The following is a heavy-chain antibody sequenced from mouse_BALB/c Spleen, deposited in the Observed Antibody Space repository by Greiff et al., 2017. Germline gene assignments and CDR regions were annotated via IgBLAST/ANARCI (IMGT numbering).Heavy chain of an antibody. CDR3: ARGYYGSSYFDY. V-gene: IGHV7-3*02. J-gene: IGHJ2*01. CDR1: GFTFTDYY. D-gene: IGHD1-1*01. CDR2: IRNKANGYTT. Sequence: EVQLVESGGGLVQPGGSLRLSCATSGFTFTDYYMSWVRQPPGKALEWLGFIRNKANGYTTEYSASVKGRFTISRDNSQSILYLQMNTLRAEDSATYYCARGYYGSSYFDYWGQGTTLTVSS.